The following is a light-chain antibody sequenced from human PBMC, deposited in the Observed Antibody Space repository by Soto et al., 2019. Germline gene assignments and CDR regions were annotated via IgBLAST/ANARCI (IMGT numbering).Light chain of an antibody. V-gene: IGLV4-69*01. J-gene: IGLJ2*01. Sequence: QAVLPQSPSASAFLGASVKLTCTLSSGHSNYAIAWHQQQPEKGPRYLMKLNRDGSHRKGDGIPNRFSGSSSGAERYRTISSVQSEEEADYYGQTWGTGIVIFGGGTKLTV. CDR3: QTWGTGIVI. CDR1: SGHSNYA. CDR2: LNRDGSH.